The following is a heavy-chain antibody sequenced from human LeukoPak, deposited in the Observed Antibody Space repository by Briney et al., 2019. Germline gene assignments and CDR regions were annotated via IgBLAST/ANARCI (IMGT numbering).Heavy chain of an antibody. V-gene: IGHV1-8*01. CDR3: ARVGQITMVRGVIIRIRGTDV. CDR1: GYTFTSYD. J-gene: IGHJ6*02. CDR2: MNPNSGNT. D-gene: IGHD3-10*01. Sequence: ASVKVSCKASGYTFTSYDINWVRQATGQGLEWMGWMNPNSGNTGYAQKFQGRVTMTRNTSISTAYMELSSLRSEDAAVYYCARVGQITMVRGVIIRIRGTDVWGQGTTVTVSS.